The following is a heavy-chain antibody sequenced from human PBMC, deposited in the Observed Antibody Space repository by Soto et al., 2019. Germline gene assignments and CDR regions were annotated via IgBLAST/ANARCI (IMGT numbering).Heavy chain of an antibody. V-gene: IGHV3-30-3*01. CDR1: GFTFSSHA. CDR2: ISSDGSNK. D-gene: IGHD1-26*01. J-gene: IGHJ4*02. CDR3: ARDDEGGSDCDLGY. Sequence: QVQLVESGGGVVQPGRSLRLSCAVSGFTFSSHAMHWVRQAPGKGLECVTLISSDGSNKYYADSVKGRFTTSRDNSKNTMYLKMNSLRIEDTAVYYCARDDEGGSDCDLGYWGQGALVTVSS.